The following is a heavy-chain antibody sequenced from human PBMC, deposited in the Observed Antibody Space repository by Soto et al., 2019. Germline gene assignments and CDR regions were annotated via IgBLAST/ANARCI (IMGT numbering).Heavy chain of an antibody. Sequence: QVQLQESGPGLVKPSETLSLTCAVSGDSISSYYCMWIRQPPGKGRESIGYLYYGRSANYNRSLKTRVTLSVDTSTNQCSLTLSSMTAADTAVYYCALRSMAVVPEYWGQGTLVTVSS. J-gene: IGHJ4*02. V-gene: IGHV4-59*01. CDR2: LYYGRSA. CDR1: GDSISSYY. CDR3: ALRSMAVVPEY. D-gene: IGHD3-22*01.